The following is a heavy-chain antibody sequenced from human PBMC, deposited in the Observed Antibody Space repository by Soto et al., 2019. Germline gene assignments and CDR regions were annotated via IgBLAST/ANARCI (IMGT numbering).Heavy chain of an antibody. D-gene: IGHD3-16*02. J-gene: IGHJ6*02. Sequence: SETLSLTCAVYGGSFSGYYWSWIRQPPGKGLEWIGEINHSGSTNYNPSLKSRVTISVDTSKNQFSLKLSSVTAADTAVYYCARGGGGYDYVWGSYRYNYYYYYGMDVWGQGTTVTVSS. CDR3: ARGGGGYDYVWGSYRYNYYYYYGMDV. CDR1: GGSFSGYY. V-gene: IGHV4-34*01. CDR2: INHSGST.